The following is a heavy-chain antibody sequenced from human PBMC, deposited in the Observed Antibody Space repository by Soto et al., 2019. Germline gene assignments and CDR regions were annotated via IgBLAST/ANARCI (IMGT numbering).Heavy chain of an antibody. CDR2: ISAYNGNT. D-gene: IGHD4-17*01. Sequence: ASVKVSCKASGYTFTSYGISWVRQAPGQGLEWMGWISAYNGNTNYAQKLQGRVTMTTDTSTSTAYMELRSLRSDDTAVYYCAREGRAYGDYERFDPWGQGTLVTSPQ. J-gene: IGHJ5*02. CDR1: GYTFTSYG. V-gene: IGHV1-18*01. CDR3: AREGRAYGDYERFDP.